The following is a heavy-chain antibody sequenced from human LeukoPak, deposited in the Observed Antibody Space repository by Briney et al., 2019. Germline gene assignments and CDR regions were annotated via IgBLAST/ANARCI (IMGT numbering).Heavy chain of an antibody. CDR1: GITFSNYY. CDR2: IIQDGSVT. D-gene: IGHD3-16*01. Sequence: GGSLRLSCVTYGITFSNYYMHWVRLVPGEGLVWVSHIIQDGSVTSYADSLRGRFTISKDNAKNTVHLQLNNLRTEDTAVYYCATDDYRGLSYWGEGSLVTVSS. CDR3: ATDDYRGLSY. J-gene: IGHJ4*02. V-gene: IGHV3-74*01.